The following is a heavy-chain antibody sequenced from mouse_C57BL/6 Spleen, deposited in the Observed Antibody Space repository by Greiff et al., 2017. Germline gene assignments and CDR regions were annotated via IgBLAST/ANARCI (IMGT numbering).Heavy chain of an antibody. CDR2: IYPGDGDT. Sequence: QVQLQQSGPELVKPGASVKISCKASGYAFSSSWMNWVKQRPGKGLEWIGRIYPGDGDTNYNGKFKGKATLTADKSSSTAYMQLSSLTSEDSAVYFGARRGVYYGNYVAMDYWGQGASVTVSS. D-gene: IGHD2-1*01. CDR1: GYAFSSSW. V-gene: IGHV1-82*01. CDR3: ARRGVYYGNYVAMDY. J-gene: IGHJ4*01.